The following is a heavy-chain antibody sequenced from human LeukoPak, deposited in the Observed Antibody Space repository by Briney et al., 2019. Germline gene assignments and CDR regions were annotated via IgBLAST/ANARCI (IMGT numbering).Heavy chain of an antibody. V-gene: IGHV3-7*01. CDR1: GFTFSSYW. CDR3: ARDPRRIAARRPDYYYYMDV. Sequence: PGGSLRLSCAASGFTFSSYWMSWVRQAPGKGLEWVANIKQDGSGKYYVDSVKGRFTISRDNAKNSLYLQMNSLRAEDTAVYYCARDPRRIAARRPDYYYYMDVWGKGTTVTVSS. CDR2: IKQDGSGK. D-gene: IGHD6-6*01. J-gene: IGHJ6*03.